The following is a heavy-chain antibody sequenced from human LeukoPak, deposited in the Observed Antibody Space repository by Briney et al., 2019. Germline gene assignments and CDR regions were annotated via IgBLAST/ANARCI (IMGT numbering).Heavy chain of an antibody. CDR1: GGTFSSYA. CDR2: IIPIFGTA. V-gene: IGHV1-69*06. Sequence: SVKVSCKASGGTFSSYAISWVRQAPGQGLEWMGGIIPIFGTANYAQKFQGRVTITADKSTSTAYMELSSLTSDDTAVYFCATWGLHFDIWGQGTMVTVAS. D-gene: IGHD3-16*01. CDR3: ATWGLHFDI. J-gene: IGHJ3*02.